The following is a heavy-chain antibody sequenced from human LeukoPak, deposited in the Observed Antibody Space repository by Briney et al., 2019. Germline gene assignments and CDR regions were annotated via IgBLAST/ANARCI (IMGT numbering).Heavy chain of an antibody. D-gene: IGHD6-13*01. CDR3: AREVSGIAAAVYYFDY. CDR2: IYYSWST. J-gene: IGHJ4*02. CDR1: GGSISSGGYY. V-gene: IGHV4-31*03. Sequence: PSETLSLTCTVSGGSISSGGYYWSWIRQHPGKGLEWIGYIYYSWSTYYNPSLKSRVTISVDTSKNQFSLKLTSVTAADTAVYYCAREVSGIAAAVYYFDYWGQGTLVTVSS.